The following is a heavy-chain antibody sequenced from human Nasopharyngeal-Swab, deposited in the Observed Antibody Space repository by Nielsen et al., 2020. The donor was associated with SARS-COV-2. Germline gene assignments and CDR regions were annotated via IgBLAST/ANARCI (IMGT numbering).Heavy chain of an antibody. CDR3: ARVGPGVVVVASIDY. Sequence: GGSLRLSCAASGFTLSSYSMNWVRQAPGKGLEWVSYISSSSSTIYYADSVKGRFTISRDNAKNSLYLQMNSLRAEDTAVYYCARVGPGVVVVASIDYWGQGTLVTVSS. CDR2: ISSSSSTI. J-gene: IGHJ4*02. V-gene: IGHV3-48*01. D-gene: IGHD2-15*01. CDR1: GFTLSSYS.